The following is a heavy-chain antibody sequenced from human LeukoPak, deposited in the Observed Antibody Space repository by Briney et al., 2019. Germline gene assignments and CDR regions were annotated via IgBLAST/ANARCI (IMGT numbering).Heavy chain of an antibody. J-gene: IGHJ6*03. Sequence: ASVKDSFQATGYIFPSYDINWVRPAAGQGLEWTGWMNPNSGNTGYAQRFQGRVTMTKNTSITTAYMELSSLRSEDTAVYFCARALSWTSESYYYMDVWGKGTTVTVSS. CDR3: ARALSWTSESYYYMDV. CDR1: GYIFPSYD. D-gene: IGHD3/OR15-3a*01. V-gene: IGHV1-8*01. CDR2: MNPNSGNT.